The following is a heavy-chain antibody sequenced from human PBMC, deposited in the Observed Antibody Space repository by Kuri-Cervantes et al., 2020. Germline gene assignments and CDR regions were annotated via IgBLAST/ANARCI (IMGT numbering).Heavy chain of an antibody. CDR2: IAGGGGST. V-gene: IGHV3-23*01. J-gene: IGHJ3*02. CDR1: GFTFSSYA. D-gene: IGHD6-19*01. CDR3: AKDGTSTGWYDYAFDI. Sequence: GESLKISCAASGFTFSSYAMSWVRQAPGKGLEWVSAIAGGGGSTYYADSVKGRFTISRDNSKSTLYLQMNRLRAGDTAVYYCAKDGTSTGWYDYAFDIWGQGTMVTVSS.